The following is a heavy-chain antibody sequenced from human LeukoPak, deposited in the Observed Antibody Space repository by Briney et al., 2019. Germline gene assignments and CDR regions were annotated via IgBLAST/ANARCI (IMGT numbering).Heavy chain of an antibody. CDR2: INHSGST. CDR3: ARARRGSTSSPFRSSIAARNYFDY. D-gene: IGHD6-6*01. Sequence: SETLSLTCAVYGGSFSGYYWGWIRQHPGKGLEWIGEINHSGSTNYNPSLKSRVTISVDTSKNQFSLKLSSVTAADTAVYYCARARRGSTSSPFRSSIAARNYFDYWGQGTLVTVSS. V-gene: IGHV4-34*01. J-gene: IGHJ4*02. CDR1: GGSFSGYY.